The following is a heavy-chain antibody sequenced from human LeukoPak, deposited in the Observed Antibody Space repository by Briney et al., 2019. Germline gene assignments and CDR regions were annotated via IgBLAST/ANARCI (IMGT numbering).Heavy chain of an antibody. D-gene: IGHD1-26*01. CDR1: GGSISSSSYY. Sequence: PSETLSLTCTVSGGSISSSSYYWGWIRQPPGKELEWIGSIYYSGGTYYNPSLKSRVTISVDTSKNQFSLKLSSVTAADTAVYYCARDRWDQVLGGSPDAFDIWGQGTMVSVSS. J-gene: IGHJ3*02. CDR2: IYYSGGT. V-gene: IGHV4-39*07. CDR3: ARDRWDQVLGGSPDAFDI.